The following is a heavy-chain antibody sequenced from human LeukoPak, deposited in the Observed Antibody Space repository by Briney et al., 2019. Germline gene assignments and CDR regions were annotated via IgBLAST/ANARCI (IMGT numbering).Heavy chain of an antibody. CDR3: ARGRRRITMVRGVIIAGINFDY. Sequence: SETLSLTCAVYGGSFSGYYWSWIRQPLGKGLEWIGEINHSGSTNYNPSLKSRVTISVDTSKNQFSLKLSSVTAADTAVYYCARGRRRITMVRGVIIAGINFDYWGQGTLVTVSS. V-gene: IGHV4-34*01. CDR1: GGSFSGYY. J-gene: IGHJ4*02. D-gene: IGHD3-10*01. CDR2: INHSGST.